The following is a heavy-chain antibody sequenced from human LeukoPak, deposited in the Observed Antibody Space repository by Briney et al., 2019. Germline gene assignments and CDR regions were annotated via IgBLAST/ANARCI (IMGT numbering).Heavy chain of an antibody. J-gene: IGHJ4*02. CDR1: GLTLSSYW. D-gene: IGHD3-22*01. Sequence: GGSLRLSCAASGLTLSSYWMHWVRQAPGKGLVWVSRVNSDGSNTSYADSVKGRFTISRDNAKNTLYLQMNSLRAEDTAVYYCAREGHYDSSGYYFDYWGQGTLVTVSS. CDR3: AREGHYDSSGYYFDY. CDR2: VNSDGSNT. V-gene: IGHV3-74*01.